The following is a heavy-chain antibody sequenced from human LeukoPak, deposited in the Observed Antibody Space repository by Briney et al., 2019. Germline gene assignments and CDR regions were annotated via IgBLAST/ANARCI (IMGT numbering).Heavy chain of an antibody. V-gene: IGHV4-4*07. CDR2: VYGGGST. CDR1: GGSISSYY. CDR3: ARDITGSFDY. D-gene: IGHD1-14*01. J-gene: IGHJ4*02. Sequence: SETPSLTCTVSGGSISSYYLSWIRQPAGKGLEWIGRVYGGGSTYYNPSLKSRVTISVDTSKNQFSLKLSSVTAADTAVYYCARDITGSFDYWGQGNLVTVSS.